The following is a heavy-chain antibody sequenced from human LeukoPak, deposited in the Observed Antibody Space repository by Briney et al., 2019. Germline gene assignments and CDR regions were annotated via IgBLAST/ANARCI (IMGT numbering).Heavy chain of an antibody. CDR1: GFTFSSYA. Sequence: GRSLRLSCAASGFTFSSYAMSWVRHPPGKGLEWVSAISGSVGSTYYADSLKGRFPIPRDNSKNTLYLQMNSLRVEDTAVYYCARVPISKSSGWQIFDYWGKGTLVTVSS. CDR3: ARVPISKSSGWQIFDY. V-gene: IGHV3-23*01. J-gene: IGHJ4*02. D-gene: IGHD6-25*01. CDR2: ISGSVGST.